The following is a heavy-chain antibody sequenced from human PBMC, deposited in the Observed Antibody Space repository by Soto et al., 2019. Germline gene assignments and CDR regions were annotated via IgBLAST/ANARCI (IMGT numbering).Heavy chain of an antibody. CDR3: ARVSSIAARRSFDS. Sequence: ASVKVSCKASGYTFTSHDINWVRQATGQGLEWMGWLNPHNGKTGYAQRFQGRVTMTWNATTGTVYLELSSLRSEDTAMYYCARVSSIAARRSFDSWGQGALVTVSS. D-gene: IGHD6-6*01. CDR1: GYTFTSHD. CDR2: LNPHNGKT. V-gene: IGHV1-8*01. J-gene: IGHJ4*02.